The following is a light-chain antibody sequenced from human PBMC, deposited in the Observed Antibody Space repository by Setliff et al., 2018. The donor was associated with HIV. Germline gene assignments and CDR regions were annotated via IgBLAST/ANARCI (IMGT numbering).Light chain of an antibody. J-gene: IGLJ2*01. Sequence: ALAQPASVSGSPGQSITISCTGTSSDVGLYNYVSWYQQHPGKVPKVMIYDVTNRPSGVSNRFSGSKSGNTASLTISGLQAEDEADYYCTSYTTSRTVVFGGGTKVTDL. CDR3: TSYTTSRTVV. CDR1: SSDVGLYNY. V-gene: IGLV2-14*01. CDR2: DVT.